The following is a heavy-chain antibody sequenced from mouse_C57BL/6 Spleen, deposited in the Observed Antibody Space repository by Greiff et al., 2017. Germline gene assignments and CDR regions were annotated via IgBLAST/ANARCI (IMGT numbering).Heavy chain of an antibody. CDR1: GYTFTSYW. D-gene: IGHD1-1*02. CDR2: INPSNGGT. J-gene: IGHJ4*01. Sequence: QVQLQQPGTELVKPGASVKLSCKASGYTFTSYWMHWVKQRPGQGLEWIGDINPSNGGTNYNEKFKSKATLTVDKSSSTAYMQLRSLTSEDSAVYYCAREGVAYAMDYWGQGTSVTVSS. CDR3: AREGVAYAMDY. V-gene: IGHV1-53*01.